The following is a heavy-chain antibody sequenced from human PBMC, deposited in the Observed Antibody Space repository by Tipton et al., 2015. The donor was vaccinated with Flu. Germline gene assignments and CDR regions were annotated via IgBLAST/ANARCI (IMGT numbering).Heavy chain of an antibody. CDR2: IYPGDSDT. Sequence: QSGAEVKKPGESLKISCKGSGYSFTSYWIGWVRQMPGKGLEWMGIIYPGDSDTRYSPSFQGQVTISADKSISTAYLQWSSLKASDTAMYYCARGLNDYGDYSNAFDIWGQGTMVTVSS. D-gene: IGHD4-17*01. CDR1: GYSFTSYW. CDR3: ARGLNDYGDYSNAFDI. V-gene: IGHV5-51*01. J-gene: IGHJ3*02.